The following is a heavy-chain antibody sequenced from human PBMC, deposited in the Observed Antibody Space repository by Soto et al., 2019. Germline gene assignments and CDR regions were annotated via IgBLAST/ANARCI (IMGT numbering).Heavy chain of an antibody. J-gene: IGHJ6*02. CDR3: ARATIFGYGMDV. Sequence: GGSLRLSCAASGFTFSSYGMHWVRQAPGKGLEWVAVIWYDGSNKYYADSVKGRFTISRDNSKNTLYLQMNSLRAEDTAVYYCARATIFGYGMDVWGQGTTVTVSS. D-gene: IGHD3-3*02. CDR1: GFTFSSYG. V-gene: IGHV3-33*01. CDR2: IWYDGSNK.